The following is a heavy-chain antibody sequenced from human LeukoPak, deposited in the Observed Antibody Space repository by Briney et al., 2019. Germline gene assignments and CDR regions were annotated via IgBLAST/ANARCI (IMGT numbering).Heavy chain of an antibody. CDR2: INPYNTGT. V-gene: IGHV1-2*02. CDR1: GYTFNGYY. J-gene: IGHJ4*02. Sequence: VSVKVSCKASGYTFNGYYMQWVRQAPGQGLEWMGWINPYNTGTNYVQKFQGRVTMTTDTSITTAFMDLNSLTSDDTAVYFCARGNRRIAASAFDCWGQGTLVTVSS. CDR3: ARGNRRIAASAFDC. D-gene: IGHD6-6*01.